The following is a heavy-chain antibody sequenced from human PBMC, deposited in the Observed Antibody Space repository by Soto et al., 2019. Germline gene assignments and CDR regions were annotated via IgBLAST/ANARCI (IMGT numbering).Heavy chain of an antibody. CDR1: GFAASSSA. V-gene: IGHV3-23*04. CDR3: AKDGRAVPYYFDY. J-gene: IGHJ4*02. Sequence: EVQLVVSGGGLVQPGGSLTLSCEASGFAASSSAMGWVRRAPGKGLEWVSSINGVDSVGPATTYYAASLKGRVTISRDHFKNTVYLQMNRLRPEDTAVYFCAKDGRAVPYYFDYWGQGALVTVSS. CDR2: INGVDSVGPATT.